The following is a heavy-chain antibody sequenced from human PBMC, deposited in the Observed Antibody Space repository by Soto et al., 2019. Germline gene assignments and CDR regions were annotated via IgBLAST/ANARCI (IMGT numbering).Heavy chain of an antibody. V-gene: IGHV3-33*01. J-gene: IGHJ4*02. CDR1: GFTFSSYG. Sequence: QVQLVESGGGVVQPGRSLRLSCAASGFTFSSYGMHWVRQAPGKGLEWVAVIWYDGSNKYYADSVKGRFTISRDNSKNTLYLQMNSLRAEDTAVYYCARDVSSGYYLDYWGQRTLVTVSS. D-gene: IGHD1-26*01. CDR3: ARDVSSGYYLDY. CDR2: IWYDGSNK.